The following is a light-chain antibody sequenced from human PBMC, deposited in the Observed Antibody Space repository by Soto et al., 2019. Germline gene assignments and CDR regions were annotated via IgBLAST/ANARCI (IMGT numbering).Light chain of an antibody. V-gene: IGLV2-14*01. CDR2: EVS. J-gene: IGLJ1*01. CDR1: SSDVRGYNY. CDR3: SSYTSSSTPYV. Sequence: QSVLTQPASVSGSPGQSITISCTGTSSDVRGYNYVSGYQQHPGKAPKLMIYEVSNRPSGVSNRFAGSKSGNTASLTISGLQAEDEADYYCSSYTSSSTPYVFGTGTKLTVL.